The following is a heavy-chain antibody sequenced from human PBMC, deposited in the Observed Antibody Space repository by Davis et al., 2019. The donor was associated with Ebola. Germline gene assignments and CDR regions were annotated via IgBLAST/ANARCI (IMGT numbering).Heavy chain of an antibody. CDR3: ASWMTDLWGGKLYYYYAMDV. J-gene: IGHJ6*02. CDR2: IIPILGIA. D-gene: IGHD3-3*01. V-gene: IGHV1-69*04. CDR1: GYTFSSYA. Sequence: SVKVSCKASGYTFSSYAISWVRQAPGQGLEWMGRIIPILGIANYAQKSQGRVTITADKSTSTAYMELSSLRSEDTAVYYCASWMTDLWGGKLYYYYAMDVWGQGTTVTVSS.